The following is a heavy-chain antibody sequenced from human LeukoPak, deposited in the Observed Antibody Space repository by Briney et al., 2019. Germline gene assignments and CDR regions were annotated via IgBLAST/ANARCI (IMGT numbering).Heavy chain of an antibody. CDR2: IYYSGST. J-gene: IGHJ6*02. V-gene: IGHV4-59*01. CDR3: ARHTYYYGSGSYSYYYYGMDV. CDR1: GGSISNYY. Sequence: SETLSLTCSVFGGSISNYYWSWIRQPPGKGLEWIGYIYYSGSTNYNPSLKSRVTISVDTSKNQFSLKLSSVTAADTAVYYCARHTYYYGSGSYSYYYYGMDVWGQGTTVTVSS. D-gene: IGHD3-10*01.